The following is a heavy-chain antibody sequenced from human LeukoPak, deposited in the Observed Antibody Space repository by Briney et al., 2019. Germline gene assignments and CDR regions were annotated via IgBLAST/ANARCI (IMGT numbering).Heavy chain of an antibody. CDR2: INHSGST. CDR3: ARLWVGANRFDY. CDR1: GGSFSGYY. J-gene: IGHJ4*02. V-gene: IGHV4-34*01. D-gene: IGHD1-26*01. Sequence: PSETLSLTCAVYGGSFSGYYWSWIRQPPGKGLEWIGEINHSGSTNYNPSLKSRVTISVDTSKSQFSLKLSSVTAADTAVYYCARLWVGANRFDYWGQGTLVTVSS.